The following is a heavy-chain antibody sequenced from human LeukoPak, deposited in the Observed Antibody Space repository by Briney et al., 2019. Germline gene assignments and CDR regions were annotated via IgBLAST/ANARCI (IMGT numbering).Heavy chain of an antibody. D-gene: IGHD3-3*01. Sequence: NPSETLFLTCTASGGSISSYYWSWIRQPPGKGLEWIGYIYYSGSTNYNPSLKSRVTISVDTSKNQFSLKLTSVTAADTAVYYCARRVPEYYDFWSGYFYYFDYWGQGTLVTVTS. V-gene: IGHV4-59*01. CDR2: IYYSGST. J-gene: IGHJ4*02. CDR1: GGSISSYY. CDR3: ARRVPEYYDFWSGYFYYFDY.